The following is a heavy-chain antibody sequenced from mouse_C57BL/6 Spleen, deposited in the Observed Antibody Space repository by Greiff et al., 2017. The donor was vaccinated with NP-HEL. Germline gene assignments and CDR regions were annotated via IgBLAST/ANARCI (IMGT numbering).Heavy chain of an antibody. V-gene: IGHV3-6*01. D-gene: IGHD4-1*01. J-gene: IGHJ1*03. CDR2: ISYDGSN. CDR1: GYSITSGYY. Sequence: EVQLQESGPGLVKPSQSLSLTCSVTGYSITSGYYWNWLRQFPGNKLEWMGYISYDGSNNYNPSLKNRISITRDTSKNQFFLKLNSVTTEDPATYYCARDQTGTDFDVWGTGTTVTVSS. CDR3: ARDQTGTDFDV.